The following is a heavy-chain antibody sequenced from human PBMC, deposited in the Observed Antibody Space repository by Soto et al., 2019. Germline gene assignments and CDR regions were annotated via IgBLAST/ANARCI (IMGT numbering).Heavy chain of an antibody. CDR2: IDWDDDE. D-gene: IGHD2-21*02. CDR3: ARTNTVVTPYYYYGMDV. V-gene: IGHV2-70*11. J-gene: IGHJ6*02. Sequence: SGPTLVNPTQTLTLTCTFSGFSLSTSGMCVSWIRQPPGKALEWLARIDWDDDEYYSTSLKTRLTISKDTSKNQVVLTMTNMDPVDTATYYCARTNTVVTPYYYYGMDVWGQGTTVTVSS. CDR1: GFSLSTSGMC.